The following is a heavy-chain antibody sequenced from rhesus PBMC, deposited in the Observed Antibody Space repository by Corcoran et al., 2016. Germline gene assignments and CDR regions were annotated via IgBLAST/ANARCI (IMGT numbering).Heavy chain of an antibody. V-gene: IGHV3-28*02. Sequence: EVQLVQSGGGLAKPGGSLRLSCRVSGFSLGDNWMPWVGQAPGKGLEWISAVDGADSTTYYADSVRGRFTASRENAKNTLYLQADSLRVEDTAVYYCADIYGLDSWGQGVVVTVSS. CDR1: GFSLGDNW. J-gene: IGHJ6*01. CDR3: ADIYGLDS. CDR2: VDGADSTT.